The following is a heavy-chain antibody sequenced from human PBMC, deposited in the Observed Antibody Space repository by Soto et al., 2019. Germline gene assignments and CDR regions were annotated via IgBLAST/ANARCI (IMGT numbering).Heavy chain of an antibody. J-gene: IGHJ6*02. D-gene: IGHD3-10*01. Sequence: GPVKVSCKASGYNFNTFDIYWVRQATGHGLEWMGWINPNSGGTNYAQKFQGRVTMTRDTSISTAYMELSRLRSDDTAVYYCAREEDTISDYYYYGMDVWGQGTTVTVSS. CDR3: AREEDTISDYYYYGMDV. CDR1: GYNFNTFD. V-gene: IGHV1-2*02. CDR2: INPNSGGT.